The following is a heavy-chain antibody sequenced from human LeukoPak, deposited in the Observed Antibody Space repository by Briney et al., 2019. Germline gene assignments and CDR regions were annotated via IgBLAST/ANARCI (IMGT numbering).Heavy chain of an antibody. Sequence: GGSLRLSCAASGFTFRSYSMNWVRKAPGKGLEWVSSISSSSSYIYYADSVKGRFTISRGNAKNSLYLQMNSLRAEDTAVYYCARDPHDYGDHFDYWGQGTLVTVSS. CDR1: GFTFRSYS. D-gene: IGHD4-17*01. V-gene: IGHV3-21*01. J-gene: IGHJ4*02. CDR2: ISSSSSYI. CDR3: ARDPHDYGDHFDY.